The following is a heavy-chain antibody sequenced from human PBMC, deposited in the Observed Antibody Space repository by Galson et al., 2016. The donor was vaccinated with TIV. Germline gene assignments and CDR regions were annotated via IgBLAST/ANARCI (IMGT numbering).Heavy chain of an antibody. Sequence: ETLSLTCTVSGGSISSSSYYWGWIRQPPGMGLEWIGSISYSGTTYYNPSLRSRVTISVDTSKNQFSLKLISVTAADTAVFYCPRHITTEGWFGYTWFDPWGQGTLVTVSS. J-gene: IGHJ5*02. CDR1: GGSISSSSYY. V-gene: IGHV4-39*01. D-gene: IGHD3-10*01. CDR2: ISYSGTT. CDR3: PRHITTEGWFGYTWFDP.